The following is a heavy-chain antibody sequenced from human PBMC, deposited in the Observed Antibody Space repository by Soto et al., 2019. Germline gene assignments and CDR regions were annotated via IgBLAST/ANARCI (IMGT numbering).Heavy chain of an antibody. CDR2: IDWDDDK. V-gene: IGHV2-70*11. Sequence: SGPTLVNPTQTLTLTYTFSGFSLSTSGMCVSWIRQPPGKALEWLARIDWDDDKYYSTSLKTRLTISKDTSKDQVVLTMTNMDPVDTATYYCARYLRDLAYYYYMDVWGKGTTVTVSS. J-gene: IGHJ6*03. CDR1: GFSLSTSGMC. D-gene: IGHD2-21*02. CDR3: ARYLRDLAYYYYMDV.